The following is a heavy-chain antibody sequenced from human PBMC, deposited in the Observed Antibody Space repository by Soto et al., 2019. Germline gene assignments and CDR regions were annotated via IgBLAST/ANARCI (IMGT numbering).Heavy chain of an antibody. CDR1: GFTFSSYG. D-gene: IGHD2-8*01. Sequence: GGSLRLSCAASGFTFSSYGMHWVRQAPGKGLEWVAVIWYDGSNKYYADSVKGRFTISRDNSKNTLYLQMNSLRAEDTAVYYCARGNDIVLMVAPMGTYFQHWGQGTLVTVSS. J-gene: IGHJ1*01. V-gene: IGHV3-33*01. CDR3: ARGNDIVLMVAPMGTYFQH. CDR2: IWYDGSNK.